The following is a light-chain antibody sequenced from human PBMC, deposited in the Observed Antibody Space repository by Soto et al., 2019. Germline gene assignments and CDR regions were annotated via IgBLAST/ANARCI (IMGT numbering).Light chain of an antibody. CDR2: SAS. CDR1: QSVSSSY. J-gene: IGKJ1*01. Sequence: EIVLTQSPGTLSLSPGERATLSCRASQSVSSSYLAWYQQKPGQAPRLLIYSASSRAAGIPDRFSGSGSGTDFTLTISRLEPEDFAVYYCQQYGSSPRTFGQVTKVEIK. V-gene: IGKV3-20*01. CDR3: QQYGSSPRT.